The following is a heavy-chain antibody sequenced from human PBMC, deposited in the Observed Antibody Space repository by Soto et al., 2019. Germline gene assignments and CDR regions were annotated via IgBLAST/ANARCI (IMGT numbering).Heavy chain of an antibody. Sequence: QVQLVQSGTEMRKPGASVRVSCQASGYPFMSFGISWVRQAPGRGLEWMGWISGYSGTTNYAQKLQGRVTMTTDTSTGTVYMELRSLRSDDTAIYYCARGYGQWVGQDDSWGQGTLVSVSS. J-gene: IGHJ4*02. D-gene: IGHD6-19*01. CDR2: ISGYSGTT. V-gene: IGHV1-18*04. CDR3: ARGYGQWVGQDDS. CDR1: GYPFMSFG.